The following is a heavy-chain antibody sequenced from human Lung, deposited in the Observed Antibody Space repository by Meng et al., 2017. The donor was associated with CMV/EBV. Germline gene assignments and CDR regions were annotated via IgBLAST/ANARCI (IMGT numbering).Heavy chain of an antibody. CDR1: GFGFSSYW. J-gene: IGHJ5*02. CDR3: ARDVMGWFDP. V-gene: IGHV3-74*01. D-gene: IGHD2-8*01. CDR2: INSGGTTT. Sequence: DGQLGEAGGGLFQPGESLRLSCVGSGFGFSSYWMHWVRQSPGKGLVWVARINSGGTTTTYADSVKGRFTISRDNAKNTLYLQMNSLRGEDTAVYYCARDVMGWFDPWGQGALVTVSS.